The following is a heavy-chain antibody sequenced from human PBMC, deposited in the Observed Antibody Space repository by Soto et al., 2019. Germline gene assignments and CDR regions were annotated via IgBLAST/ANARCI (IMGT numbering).Heavy chain of an antibody. CDR3: ARDRRGYCSSTSCYHYYYGMDV. J-gene: IGHJ6*02. CDR1: GDSVSSNSAA. D-gene: IGHD2-2*01. CDR2: TYYRSKWYN. Sequence: SQTLSLTCAISGDSVSSNSAAWNWIRQSPSRGLEWLGRTYYRSKWYNDYAVSVKSRITINPDTPKNQFSLQLNSVTPEDTAVYYCARDRRGYCSSTSCYHYYYGMDVWGQGTTVTVSS. V-gene: IGHV6-1*01.